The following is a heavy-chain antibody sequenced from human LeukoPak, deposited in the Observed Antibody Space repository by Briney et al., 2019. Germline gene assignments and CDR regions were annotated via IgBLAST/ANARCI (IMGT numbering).Heavy chain of an antibody. CDR1: GFTFGHSA. J-gene: IGHJ6*03. CDR3: AKDGSWGDYQFYFYIDV. V-gene: IGHV3-23*01. CDR2: ISASGHYT. Sequence: GGSLRLSCAVSGFTFGHSALSWVRQAPGKGLEWISGISASGHYTYTADSLKGRFTISRDNSKNTLYLQMNNLRAEDTALYYCAKDGSWGDYQFYFYIDVWGNGTTVTVSS. D-gene: IGHD3-16*01.